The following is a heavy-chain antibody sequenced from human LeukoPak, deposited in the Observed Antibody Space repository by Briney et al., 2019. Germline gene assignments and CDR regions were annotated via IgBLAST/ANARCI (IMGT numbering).Heavy chain of an antibody. D-gene: IGHD3-10*01. V-gene: IGHV1-18*04. Sequence: GASVKVSCKASGYTFTGYYMHWVRQAPGQGLEWMGWISAYNGNTNYAQKLQGRVTMTTDTSTSTAYMELRSLRSDDTAVYYCARFSGAYYMDVWGKGTTVTVSS. J-gene: IGHJ6*03. CDR3: ARFSGAYYMDV. CDR1: GYTFTGYY. CDR2: ISAYNGNT.